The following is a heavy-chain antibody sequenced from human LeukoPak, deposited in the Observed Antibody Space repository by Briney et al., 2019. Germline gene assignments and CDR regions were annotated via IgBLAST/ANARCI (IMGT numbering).Heavy chain of an antibody. D-gene: IGHD6-13*01. CDR2: IYYSGST. Sequence: PSETLSLTCTVSGGSISSGGYYWSWIRQHPGKGLEWIGYIYYSGSTYYNPSLKSRVTISVDTSKNQFSLRLSSVTAADTAVYYCARMDYSAGYYFDYWGQGTLVTVSS. CDR1: GGSISSGGYY. CDR3: ARMDYSAGYYFDY. V-gene: IGHV4-31*03. J-gene: IGHJ4*02.